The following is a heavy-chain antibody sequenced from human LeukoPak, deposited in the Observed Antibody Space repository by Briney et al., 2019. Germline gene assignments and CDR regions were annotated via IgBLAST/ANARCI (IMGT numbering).Heavy chain of an antibody. J-gene: IGHJ4*02. Sequence: GGSLRLSCVASGFTVSSNYMSWVRQAPGKGLEWVSVIYSGGSTYYADSVKGRFTISRDNSKNTLYLQMNSLRAEDTAVYYCARVTAAKGFAYYYWGQGTLVTVSS. V-gene: IGHV3-66*01. CDR1: GFTVSSNY. CDR2: IYSGGST. CDR3: ARVTAAKGFAYYY. D-gene: IGHD2-2*01.